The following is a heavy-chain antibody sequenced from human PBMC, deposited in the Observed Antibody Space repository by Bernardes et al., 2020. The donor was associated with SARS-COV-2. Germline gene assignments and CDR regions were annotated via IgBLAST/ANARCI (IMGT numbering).Heavy chain of an antibody. CDR1: GFTFDDYT. D-gene: IGHD3-10*01. V-gene: IGHV3-43*01. J-gene: IGHJ6*02. Sequence: GESLRLSCAASGFTFDDYTMHWVRQAPGKGLEWVSLISWDGGSTYYADSVKGRFTISRDNSKNSLYLQMNSLRTEDTALYYCASIPEGSPPDTYGMDVWGQGTTVTVSS. CDR3: ASIPEGSPPDTYGMDV. CDR2: ISWDGGST.